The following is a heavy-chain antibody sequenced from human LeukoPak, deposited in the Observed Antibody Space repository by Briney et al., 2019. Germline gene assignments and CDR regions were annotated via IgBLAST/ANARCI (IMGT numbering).Heavy chain of an antibody. D-gene: IGHD3-10*01. CDR2: IYYSGST. V-gene: IGHV4-59*01. Sequence: SETLSLTCTVSGDSISSYYWSWIRQPPGKGLEWIGYIYYSGSTNYNPSLKSRVTISVDTSKNQFSLKPTSVTAADTAVYYCVRDGGPIEYWGQGILVTVSS. CDR1: GDSISSYY. CDR3: VRDGGPIEY. J-gene: IGHJ4*02.